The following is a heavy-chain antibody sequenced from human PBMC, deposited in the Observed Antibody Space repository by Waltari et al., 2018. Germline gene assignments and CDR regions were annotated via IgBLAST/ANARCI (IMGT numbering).Heavy chain of an antibody. Sequence: QVLLVQSGAEVKKPGASVKVSCKASGYIFTNYYLHWVRQAPGQGPEWMGWVNPNTGNANYAHTFRHRVTMTWDRSINTAFMDLSGLKSDDTAVYYYARDRTTMAARPGDYWGQGTLVTVSS. CDR2: VNPNTGNA. J-gene: IGHJ4*02. V-gene: IGHV1-2*02. CDR1: GYIFTNYY. D-gene: IGHD6-6*01. CDR3: ARDRTTMAARPGDY.